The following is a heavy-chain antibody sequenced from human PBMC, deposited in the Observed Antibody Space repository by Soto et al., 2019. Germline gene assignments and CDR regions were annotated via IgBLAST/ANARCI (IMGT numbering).Heavy chain of an antibody. CDR1: GFTFSSYA. J-gene: IGHJ1*01. Sequence: GGSLRLSCAASGFTFSSYAMSWVRQAPGKGLEWVSAISDSGGRTYYADSVKGRFTISRDNSKNTLYLQMNSLRAEDTAVYYCAKDLGYYDSSGYYTAEFFHHWGQGTLVTVSS. D-gene: IGHD3-22*01. V-gene: IGHV3-23*01. CDR2: ISDSGGRT. CDR3: AKDLGYYDSSGYYTAEFFHH.